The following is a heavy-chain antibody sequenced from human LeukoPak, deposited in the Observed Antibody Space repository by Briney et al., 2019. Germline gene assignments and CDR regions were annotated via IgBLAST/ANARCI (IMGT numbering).Heavy chain of an antibody. D-gene: IGHD5-24*01. CDR1: GGTFSSYT. J-gene: IGHJ4*02. CDR2: IIPILGIA. CDR3: ARERDGYNFPFDY. V-gene: IGHV1-69*04. Sequence: SVKVYCKASGGTFSSYTISWVRQAPGQGLEWMGRIIPILGIANYAQKFQGRVTITADKSTSTAYMELSSLRSEDTAVYYCARERDGYNFPFDYWGQGTLVTVSS.